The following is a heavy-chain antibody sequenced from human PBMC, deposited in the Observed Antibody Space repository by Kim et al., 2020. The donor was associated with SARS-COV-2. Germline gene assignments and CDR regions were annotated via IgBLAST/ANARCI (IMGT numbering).Heavy chain of an antibody. J-gene: IGHJ6*02. CDR2: FDPEDGET. Sequence: ASVKVSCKVSGYTLTELSMHWVRQAPGKGLEWMGGFDPEDGETIYARKFQGRVTMTEDTSTDTAYMELSSLRSEDTAVYYCAGGAMVRGVYYYGMDVWGQGTTVTVSS. V-gene: IGHV1-24*01. D-gene: IGHD3-10*01. CDR1: GYTLTELS. CDR3: AGGAMVRGVYYYGMDV.